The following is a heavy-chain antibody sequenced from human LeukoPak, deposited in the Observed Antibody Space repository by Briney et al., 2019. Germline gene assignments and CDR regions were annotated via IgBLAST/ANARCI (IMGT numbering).Heavy chain of an antibody. D-gene: IGHD3-10*01. CDR3: ARNDLGEIDY. Sequence: SETLSLTCTVSGGSISSYHWSWIRQPPGKGLEWIGYIYYSGSTNYNPSLKSRVTISVDTSKNQFSLKLSSVTAADTAVYYCARNDLGEIDYWGQGTLVTVSS. CDR1: GGSISSYH. J-gene: IGHJ4*02. CDR2: IYYSGST. V-gene: IGHV4-59*01.